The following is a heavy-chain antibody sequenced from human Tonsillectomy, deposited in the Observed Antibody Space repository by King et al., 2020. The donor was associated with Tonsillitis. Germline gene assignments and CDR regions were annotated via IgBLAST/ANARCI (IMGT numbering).Heavy chain of an antibody. J-gene: IGHJ4*02. CDR1: GFTFSSYG. CDR2: IRYDGSNK. D-gene: IGHD3-10*01. V-gene: IGHV3-30*02. Sequence: VQLVESGGGVVQPGGSLRLSCAASGFTFSSYGMHWVRQAPGKGLEWVAFIRYDGSNKYYADSVEGRFTISRDNSKNTLYLQMNSLRAEDTAVYYCAKGSTGYATDYWGQGTLVTVSS. CDR3: AKGSTGYATDY.